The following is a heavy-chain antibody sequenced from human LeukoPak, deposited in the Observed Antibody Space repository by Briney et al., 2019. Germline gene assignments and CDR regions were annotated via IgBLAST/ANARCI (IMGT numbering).Heavy chain of an antibody. V-gene: IGHV4-30-4*01. Sequence: SQTLSLTCTVSGGSVSSGDYYWSWIRQPPGKGLEWIGYIYYSGSTYYSPSLKSRVTISVDTSKNQFSLKLSSVTAADTAVYYCARAPWVWCSGGSCYYFDYWGQGTLVTVSS. D-gene: IGHD2-15*01. CDR2: IYYSGST. J-gene: IGHJ4*02. CDR3: ARAPWVWCSGGSCYYFDY. CDR1: GGSVSSGDYY.